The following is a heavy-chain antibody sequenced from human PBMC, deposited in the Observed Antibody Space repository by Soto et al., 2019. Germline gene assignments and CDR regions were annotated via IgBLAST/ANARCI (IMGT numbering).Heavy chain of an antibody. Sequence: SVKVSFKASGGTFSSCAISWVRQAPGQGLEWMGGIIPIFGTANYAQKFQGRVTITADESTSTAYMELSSLRSEDTAVYYCAVQTGLIAARPYWYFDLWGRGTLVTVSS. CDR2: IIPIFGTA. CDR3: AVQTGLIAARPYWYFDL. D-gene: IGHD6-6*01. J-gene: IGHJ2*01. CDR1: GGTFSSCA. V-gene: IGHV1-69*13.